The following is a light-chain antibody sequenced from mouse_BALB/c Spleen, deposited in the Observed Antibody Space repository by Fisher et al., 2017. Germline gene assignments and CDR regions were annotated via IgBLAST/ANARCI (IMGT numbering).Light chain of an antibody. Sequence: DIVITQTPALMAASPGEKVTITCSVSSSISSSNLHWYQQKSGTSPKRWIYDTSKLASGVPARFSGSGSGTDFSLNIHPMEEDDTAMYFCQQSKEVPYTFGGGTKLEIK. V-gene: IGKV4-53*01. CDR2: DTS. CDR1: SSISSSN. CDR3: QQSKEVPYT. J-gene: IGKJ2*01.